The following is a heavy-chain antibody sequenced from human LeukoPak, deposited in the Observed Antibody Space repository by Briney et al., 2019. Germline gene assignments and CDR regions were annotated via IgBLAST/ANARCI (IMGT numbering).Heavy chain of an antibody. CDR2: ISGSGDST. D-gene: IGHD1-26*01. J-gene: IGHJ4*02. CDR3: ARQSGNYVYFDY. CDR1: GFTFSTYI. V-gene: IGHV3-23*01. Sequence: SGGSLRLSCAASGFTFSTYIMNWVRQAPGKGLEWVSAISGSGDSTYYADSVKGRFTISRDNSKNTLYLQMSSLSAEDTAVYYCARQSGNYVYFDYWGQGTLVTVSS.